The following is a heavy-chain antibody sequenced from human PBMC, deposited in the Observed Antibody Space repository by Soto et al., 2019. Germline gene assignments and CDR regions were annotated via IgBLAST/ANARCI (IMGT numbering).Heavy chain of an antibody. J-gene: IGHJ4*02. CDR3: ARENGESTIWDFDY. CDR2: IWYDGSNK. V-gene: IGHV3-33*01. Sequence: GGSLRLSCAASGFTFSSYGMHWVRQAPGKGLEWVAVIWYDGSNKYYADSVKGRFTISRDNSKNTLYLQMNSLRAEDTAVYYCARENGESTIWDFDYWGQGTLVTVSS. CDR1: GFTFSSYG. D-gene: IGHD4-17*01.